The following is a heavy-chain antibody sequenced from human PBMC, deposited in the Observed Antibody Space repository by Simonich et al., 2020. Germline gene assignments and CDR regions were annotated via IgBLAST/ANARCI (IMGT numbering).Heavy chain of an antibody. CDR3: ARDTSYYGSGSYYFDY. D-gene: IGHD3-10*01. V-gene: IGHV3-21*01. J-gene: IGHJ4*02. CDR2: ISSSSSYI. CDR1: GFTFSSYS. Sequence: GVGLVKPGGSLRLSCAASGFTFSSYSMNWVRQAPGKGLEWVSSISSSSSYIYYADSVKGRFTISRDNAKNSLYLQMNSLRAEDTAVYYCARDTSYYGSGSYYFDYWGQGTLVTVSS.